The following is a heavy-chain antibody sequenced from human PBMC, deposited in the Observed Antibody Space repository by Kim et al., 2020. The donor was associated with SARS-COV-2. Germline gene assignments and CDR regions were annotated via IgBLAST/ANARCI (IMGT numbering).Heavy chain of an antibody. J-gene: IGHJ3*02. CDR3: AKVIAATVTTGAFDI. D-gene: IGHD4-17*01. Sequence: DSMKGRYTISRDKSKTALYLRMNSLRAEDTAVYYCAKVIAATVTTGAFDIWGQGTMVTVSS. V-gene: IGHV3-23*01.